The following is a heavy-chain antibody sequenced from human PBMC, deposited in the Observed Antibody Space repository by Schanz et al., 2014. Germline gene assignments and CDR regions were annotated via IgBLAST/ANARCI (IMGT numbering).Heavy chain of an antibody. CDR3: AKDCPSDYGDHCFDF. J-gene: IGHJ4*02. Sequence: EVQMLESGGGLVQPGGSLRLSCVASGFTFRRYGMSWVRQAPGKGLEWVSVIAGDGGGPNYVDSVKGRFTISRDNSDNTLYLQMNSLRAEDTAVYYCAKDCPSDYGDHCFDFWGQGTLVTVSS. D-gene: IGHD4-17*01. V-gene: IGHV3-23*01. CDR1: GFTFRRYG. CDR2: IAGDGGGP.